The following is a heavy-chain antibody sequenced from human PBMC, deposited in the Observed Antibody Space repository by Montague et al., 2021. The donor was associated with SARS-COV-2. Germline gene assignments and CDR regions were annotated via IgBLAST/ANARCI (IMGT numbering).Heavy chain of an antibody. CDR3: ARDPVEQQQRVHSLDY. Sequence: SLSLSWSASGFTFSTYWMTWVRQAPGKGLEWVANIKQDGSAQYYVDSVRGRFTVSRDNAKKSLFLQMNSLRAEDTAVYFCARDPVEQQQRVHSLDYWGQGTLVIVSS. D-gene: IGHD6-13*01. CDR1: GFTFSTYW. V-gene: IGHV3-7*01. J-gene: IGHJ4*02. CDR2: IKQDGSAQ.